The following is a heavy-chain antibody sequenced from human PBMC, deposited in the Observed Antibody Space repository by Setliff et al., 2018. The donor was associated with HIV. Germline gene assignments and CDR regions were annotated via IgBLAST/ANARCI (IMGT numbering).Heavy chain of an antibody. J-gene: IGHJ6*02. CDR3: ARIFGYYDSSGYSTPLYGMDV. CDR2: MNPDSGLT. D-gene: IGHD3-22*01. V-gene: IGHV1-8*01. CDR1: GYTFTNYD. Sequence: ASVKVSCKASGYTFTNYDINWVRQVPGQGLEWMGRMNPDSGLTDYAPKLQGRVIMTRNTSITTAYMQVTRLRSDDTAVYYCARIFGYYDSSGYSTPLYGMDVWGQGTTVTVSS.